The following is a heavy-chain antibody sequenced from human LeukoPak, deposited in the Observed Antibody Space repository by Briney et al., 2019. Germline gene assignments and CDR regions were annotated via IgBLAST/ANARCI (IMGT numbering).Heavy chain of an antibody. V-gene: IGHV4-59*01. CDR2: IYYSGST. CDR3: ARAVDSSSWFDP. CDR1: GGSISSYC. Sequence: SETLSLTCTVSGGSISSYCWSWIRQPPGKGLEWIGYIYYSGSTNYNPSLKSRVTISVDTSKNQFSLKLSSVTAADTAVYYCARAVDSSSWFDPWGQGTLVTVSS. J-gene: IGHJ5*02. D-gene: IGHD6-13*01.